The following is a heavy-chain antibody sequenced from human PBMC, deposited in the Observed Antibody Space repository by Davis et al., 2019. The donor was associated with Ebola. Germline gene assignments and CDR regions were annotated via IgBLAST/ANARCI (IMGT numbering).Heavy chain of an antibody. J-gene: IGHJ5*02. CDR3: ARPHYYGSGSSENWFDP. CDR1: GFTFSSYW. CDR2: IKQDGSEK. Sequence: GESLKISCAASGFTFSSYWMSWVRQAPGKGLEWVANIKQDGSEKYYVDSVKGRFTISRDNAKNSLYLQMNSLRAEDTAVYYCARPHYYGSGSSENWFDPWGQGTLVTVSS. D-gene: IGHD3-10*01. V-gene: IGHV3-7*01.